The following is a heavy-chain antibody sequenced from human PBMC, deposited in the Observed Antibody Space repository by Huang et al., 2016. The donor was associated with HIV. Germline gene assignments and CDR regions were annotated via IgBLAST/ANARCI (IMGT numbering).Heavy chain of an antibody. CDR3: ARAPHYGSGSYYY. J-gene: IGHJ4*02. CDR1: GGSFSGYY. CDR2: NTNSGSP. D-gene: IGHD3-10*01. Sequence: QVQLHQWGAGLLKPSETLSLTCAVYGGSFSGYYWSWIRQPPGKGLEWIGENTNSGSPNYNPSLKSRVTISEETSKNQFSLKLSSVTAADTAVYYCARAPHYGSGSYYYWGQGTLVTVSS. V-gene: IGHV4-34*01.